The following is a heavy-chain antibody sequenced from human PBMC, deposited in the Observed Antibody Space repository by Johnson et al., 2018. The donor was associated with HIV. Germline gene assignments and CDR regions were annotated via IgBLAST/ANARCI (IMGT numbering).Heavy chain of an antibody. V-gene: IGHV3-66*01. CDR1: GFTVSSNY. CDR2: IYSGGST. Sequence: VQLVESGGGLVKPGGSLRLSCAASGFTVSSNYMSWVRQAPGKGLEWVSVIYSGGSTYYADSVKGRFTISRDNSKNSLYLQMNSLRAEDTALYYCAKDKQWLPQGAFDIGGQGTMVTVSS. D-gene: IGHD6-19*01. CDR3: AKDKQWLPQGAFDI. J-gene: IGHJ3*02.